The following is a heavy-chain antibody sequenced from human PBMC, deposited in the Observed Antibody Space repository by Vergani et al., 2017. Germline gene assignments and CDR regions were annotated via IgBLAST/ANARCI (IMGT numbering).Heavy chain of an antibody. J-gene: IGHJ6*02. D-gene: IGHD3-10*01. CDR2: IITFFGTT. CDR3: ARGIAIRRFGELYPVTPYYYYGMDV. CDR1: GGPFKNSA. Sequence: QVQLVQSGAEVKKPGSSVKVSCKASGGPFKNSAFSWVRQVPGQGLEWMGRIITFFGTTDYAQKFQGRFTIIADEFTKTVDMQLSNLRSEDTAVYYCARGIAIRRFGELYPVTPYYYYGMDVWGQGP. V-gene: IGHV1-69*13.